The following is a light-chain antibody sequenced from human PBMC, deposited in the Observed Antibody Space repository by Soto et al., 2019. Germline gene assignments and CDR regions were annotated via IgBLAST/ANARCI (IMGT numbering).Light chain of an antibody. CDR1: SSNIGNNY. Sequence: QSVLTQPPSVSAAPGQKVTISCSGSSSNIGNNYVSWFLQFPGTAPKLLIYEYDKRPSGVPDRFSGSKSGTSATLGITGLQTGDEADYYCGTWDSSLSAWVFGGGTKLTVL. CDR2: EYD. J-gene: IGLJ3*02. CDR3: GTWDSSLSAWV. V-gene: IGLV1-51*02.